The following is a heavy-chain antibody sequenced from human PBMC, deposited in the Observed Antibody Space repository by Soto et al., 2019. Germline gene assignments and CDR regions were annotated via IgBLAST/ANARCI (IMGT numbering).Heavy chain of an antibody. CDR2: IHYSGRT. D-gene: IGHD6-19*01. CDR1: GDSISSSVSY. Sequence: QLQLQESGPGLVKPSETLSLTCSVSGDSISSSVSYWSWIRQPPGKGLEWIGNIHYSGRTFYHPSLGGRVTISVDTSRNQFSLNLSSLTAADTAVYFCARHLAVATDRSIDYWGQGTLVTVSS. V-gene: IGHV4-39*01. J-gene: IGHJ4*02. CDR3: ARHLAVATDRSIDY.